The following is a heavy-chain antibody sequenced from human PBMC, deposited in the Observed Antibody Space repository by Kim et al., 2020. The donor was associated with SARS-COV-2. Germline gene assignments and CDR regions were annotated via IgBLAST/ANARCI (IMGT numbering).Heavy chain of an antibody. CDR1: GFTFSSYA. Sequence: GGSLRLSCAASGFTFSSYAMSWVRQAPGKGLEWVSAISGSGGSTYYADSVKGRFTISRDNSKNTLYLQMNSLRAEDTAVYYCAKDQALWFGELLSDVFDYWGQGTLVTVSS. CDR3: AKDQALWFGELLSDVFDY. J-gene: IGHJ4*02. D-gene: IGHD3-10*01. CDR2: ISGSGGST. V-gene: IGHV3-23*01.